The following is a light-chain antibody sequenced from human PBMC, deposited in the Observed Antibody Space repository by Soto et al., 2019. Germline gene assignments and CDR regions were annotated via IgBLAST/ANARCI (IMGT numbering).Light chain of an antibody. CDR1: YIGSKS. V-gene: IGLV3-21*04. CDR2: YDT. J-gene: IGLJ2*01. Sequence: SYELTQPPSVSVAPGKTARITCGGNYIGSKSVHWYQRKPGQAPVVVIYYDTDRPSGIPERFSGSKSGNTATLTISRVEAGHEADYYCQVWDSSSDHVVFGGGTKLTVL. CDR3: QVWDSSSDHVV.